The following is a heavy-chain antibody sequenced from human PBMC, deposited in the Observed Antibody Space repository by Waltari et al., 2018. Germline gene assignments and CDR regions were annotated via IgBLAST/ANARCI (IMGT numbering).Heavy chain of an antibody. J-gene: IGHJ4*02. CDR2: ISPIFGTA. Sequence: QVQLVQSGAEVKKPGSSVKVSCKASGGTFSSYAISWVRQAPGQGLEWMGGISPIFGTANYAPKFQGRVTITADESTSTAYMELSSLRSEDTAVYYCARTAFPAWVSPGCFDYWGQGTLVTVSS. CDR3: ARTAFPAWVSPGCFDY. D-gene: IGHD3-16*01. V-gene: IGHV1-69*01. CDR1: GGTFSSYA.